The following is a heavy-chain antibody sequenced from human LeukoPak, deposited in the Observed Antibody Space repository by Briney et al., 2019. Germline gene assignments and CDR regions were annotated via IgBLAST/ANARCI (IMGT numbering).Heavy chain of an antibody. J-gene: IGHJ4*02. CDR3: AKSQGGYSSGWARLSFPTVFDY. Sequence: GGSLRLSCAASGFTFSSYAMSWVRQAPGKGLEWVSAISGSGGSTYYADSVKGRFTISRDNSKNTLHLQMNSLRAEDTAVYYCAKSQGGYSSGWARLSFPTVFDYWGQGTLVTVSS. D-gene: IGHD6-19*01. CDR2: ISGSGGST. CDR1: GFTFSSYA. V-gene: IGHV3-23*01.